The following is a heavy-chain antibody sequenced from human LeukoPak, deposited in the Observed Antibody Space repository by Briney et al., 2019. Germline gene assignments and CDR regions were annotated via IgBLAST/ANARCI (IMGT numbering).Heavy chain of an antibody. J-gene: IGHJ4*02. CDR2: ITYSSRYM. CDR3: ARDFGSSGTSPFPF. CDR1: GFTFSNFN. V-gene: IGHV3-21*01. Sequence: PGGSLRLSCAASGFTFSNFNMNWVRQAPGKGLEWISSITYSSRYMYYADSVKGRFTISRDNAKNSLYLHMNSLRAEDTAVYYCARDFGSSGTSPFPFWGQGTLVTVSS. D-gene: IGHD3-10*01.